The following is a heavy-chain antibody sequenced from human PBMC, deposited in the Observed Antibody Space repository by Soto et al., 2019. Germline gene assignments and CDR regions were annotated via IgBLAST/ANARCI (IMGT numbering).Heavy chain of an antibody. CDR1: GGTFSGYA. J-gene: IGHJ6*02. D-gene: IGHD2-2*01. CDR2: IIPIFGTA. Sequence: GFSVKGACKGSGGTFSGYAIGWGLQTPGQGLEWMGGIIPIFGTANYAQKFQGRVTITADESTSTAYMELSSLRSEDTAVYYCARDKFDCSSTSCKSGYGMDVWGQGTTLTVSS. V-gene: IGHV1-69*01. CDR3: ARDKFDCSSTSCKSGYGMDV.